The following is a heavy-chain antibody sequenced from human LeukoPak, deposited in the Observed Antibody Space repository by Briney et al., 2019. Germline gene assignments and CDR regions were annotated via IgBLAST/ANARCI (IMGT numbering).Heavy chain of an antibody. J-gene: IGHJ3*02. CDR2: IDNDGSDT. Sequence: GGSLRLSCEASGLTFSSYWIHWVRQAPGKGLAWVSRIDNDGSDTIFADSVKGRFTLSRDNAKNTVYLQMNSLRAEDTAVYYCARGGFHHGFDIWGQGTMVTVS. V-gene: IGHV3-74*01. CDR3: ARGGFHHGFDI. D-gene: IGHD1-14*01. CDR1: GLTFSSYW.